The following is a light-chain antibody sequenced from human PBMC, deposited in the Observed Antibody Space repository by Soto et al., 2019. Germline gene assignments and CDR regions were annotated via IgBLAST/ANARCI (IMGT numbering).Light chain of an antibody. CDR2: DVG. Sequence: LTQPASVSGSPGQSITISCTGTSSGVGGYNYVSWYQKHPGKAPKLMIYDVGYRPSGVSDRFSGSKSGNTASLTISGLQSEDEADYYCDSYTSGSSYVFGTGTKVTVL. CDR1: SSGVGGYNY. CDR3: DSYTSGSSYV. J-gene: IGLJ1*01. V-gene: IGLV2-14*01.